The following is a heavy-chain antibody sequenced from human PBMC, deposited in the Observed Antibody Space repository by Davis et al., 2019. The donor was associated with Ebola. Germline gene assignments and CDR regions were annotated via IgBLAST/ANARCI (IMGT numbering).Heavy chain of an antibody. CDR3: ARTVDCDF. Sequence: GESLKISCTGSGFTFSDYYMSWIRQAPGKGLERVSFISKNGDTIFYADSVKGRFTISRDNAKNSVYLQMTSLRAEDTAVYYCARTVDCDFWGQGSLVTVSS. CDR1: GFTFSDYY. CDR2: ISKNGDTI. J-gene: IGHJ4*02. D-gene: IGHD4-11*01. V-gene: IGHV3-11*01.